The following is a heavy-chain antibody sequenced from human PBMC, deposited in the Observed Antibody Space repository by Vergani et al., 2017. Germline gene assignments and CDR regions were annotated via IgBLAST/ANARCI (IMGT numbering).Heavy chain of an antibody. CDR2: IRSKAYGGTT. Sequence: EVQLVESGGGLVQPGRSLRLSCTASGFTFGDYAMSWVRQAPGKGLEWVGFIRSKAYGGTTEYAASVKGRFTISRDDSKSIAYLQMNSLKTEDTAVYYCTRDWLSLYYYDSSGFVYWGQGTLVTVSS. CDR3: TRDWLSLYYYDSSGFVY. J-gene: IGHJ4*02. CDR1: GFTFGDYA. D-gene: IGHD3-22*01. V-gene: IGHV3-49*04.